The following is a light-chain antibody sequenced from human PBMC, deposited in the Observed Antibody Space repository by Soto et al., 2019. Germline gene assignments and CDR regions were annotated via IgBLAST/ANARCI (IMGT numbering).Light chain of an antibody. Sequence: QSGLTQPASVSGSPGQSITISCTGTSSVVGSYNLVSWYQQHPGKAPKLMIYEGSKRPSGVSNRFSGSKSGNTASLTISGLQAEDEADYYCCSYAGSSTYVFGTGTKVTVL. CDR2: EGS. CDR3: CSYAGSSTYV. V-gene: IGLV2-23*01. CDR1: SSVVGSYNL. J-gene: IGLJ1*01.